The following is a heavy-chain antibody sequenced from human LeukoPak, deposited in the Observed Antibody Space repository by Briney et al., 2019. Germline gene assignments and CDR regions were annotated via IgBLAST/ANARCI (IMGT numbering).Heavy chain of an antibody. J-gene: IGHJ4*02. V-gene: IGHV3-15*01. CDR1: GFTFSNAW. CDR2: IKSKTDGGTT. CDR3: TTNYDILTGYYNPVDY. Sequence: GGSPRLSCAASGFTFSNAWMSWVRQAPGKGLEWVGRIKSKTDGGTTDYAAPVKGRFTISRDDSKNTLYLQMNSLKTEDTAVYYCTTNYDILTGYYNPVDYWGQGTLVTVSS. D-gene: IGHD3-9*01.